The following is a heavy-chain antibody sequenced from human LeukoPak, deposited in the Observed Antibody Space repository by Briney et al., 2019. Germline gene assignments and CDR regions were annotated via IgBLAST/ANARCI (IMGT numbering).Heavy chain of an antibody. CDR1: GYSFTSYW. CDR3: ARLAGSRYYDILTGYYS. Sequence: GESLKISCKGSGYSFTSYWIGWVRPMPGKGLEWMGIIYPGDSDTRYSPSFQGQVTISAVKSISTAYLQWSSLKASDTAMYYCARLAGSRYYDILTGYYSWGQGTLVTVSS. D-gene: IGHD3-9*01. V-gene: IGHV5-51*01. J-gene: IGHJ5*02. CDR2: IYPGDSDT.